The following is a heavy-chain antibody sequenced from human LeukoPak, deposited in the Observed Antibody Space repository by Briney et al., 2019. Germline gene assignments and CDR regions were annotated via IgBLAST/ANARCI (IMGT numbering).Heavy chain of an antibody. V-gene: IGHV7-4-1*02. J-gene: IGHJ5*02. Sequence: GASVTVSCKASGYTFTSYAMNWVRQAPGQGLEWMGWINTNTGNPTYAQGFTGRFVFSLDTSVSTAYLQISSLKAEDTAVYYCARWGSSGSQAYWFDPWGQGTLVTVSS. CDR1: GYTFTSYA. CDR3: ARWGSSGSQAYWFDP. D-gene: IGHD6-19*01. CDR2: INTNTGNP.